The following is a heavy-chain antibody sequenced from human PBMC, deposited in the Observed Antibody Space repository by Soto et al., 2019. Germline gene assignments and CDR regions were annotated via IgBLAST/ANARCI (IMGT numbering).Heavy chain of an antibody. D-gene: IGHD2-15*01. CDR2: IIPIFGTA. CDR3: AGPRGPKDIDKHYYYSGMDV. V-gene: IGHV1-69*13. Sequence: SVKVCGKASGGTFISYAISCLRQAPGQGLEWMGGIIPIFGTANYAQKFQGRVKITADESTSTAYMELSSLRSEDTAVYYCAGPRGPKDIDKHYYYSGMDVWGQGTTVTVSS. CDR1: GGTFISYA. J-gene: IGHJ6*02.